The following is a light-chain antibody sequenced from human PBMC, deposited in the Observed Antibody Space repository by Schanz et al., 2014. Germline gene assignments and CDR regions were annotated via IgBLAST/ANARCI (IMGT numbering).Light chain of an antibody. CDR1: ESVSSSS. Sequence: EIVLTQSPGTLSLSPGERATLSCRASESVSSSSLAWYQQKPGKAPRLLIHGSSSSATGIPDRFSGSGSGTDFTLTISRLEPEDFAVYYCKQRSNWPPTFGQGTKVEIK. V-gene: IGKV3D-20*02. CDR2: GSS. J-gene: IGKJ1*01. CDR3: KQRSNWPPT.